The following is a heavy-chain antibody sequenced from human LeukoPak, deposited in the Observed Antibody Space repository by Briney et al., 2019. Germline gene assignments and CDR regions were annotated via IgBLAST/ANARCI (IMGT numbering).Heavy chain of an antibody. J-gene: IGHJ4*02. CDR2: IYSGGST. CDR1: GFTVSSNY. CDR3: ARDHTSSGWPLFDY. D-gene: IGHD6-19*01. Sequence: GGSLRLSCAASGFTVSSNYMSWVRQAPGKGLEWVSVIYSGGSTYYADSVKGRFTISRDNSRNTLYLQMNSLRAEDTAVYYCARDHTSSGWPLFDYWGQGTLVTVSS. V-gene: IGHV3-53*05.